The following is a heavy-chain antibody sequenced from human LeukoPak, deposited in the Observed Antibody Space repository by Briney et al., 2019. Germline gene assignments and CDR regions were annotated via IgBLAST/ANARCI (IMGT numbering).Heavy chain of an antibody. CDR1: GYSFITYW. Sequence: GESLKISCKGSGYSFITYWIGWVRQMPGKDLEWMGTIYPGDSDTRYSPSFQGQVTISADKSISTAYLQWSSLKASDTAIYYCARQTMVTSEAFDIWGQGTLVTVSS. V-gene: IGHV5-51*01. D-gene: IGHD4/OR15-4a*01. J-gene: IGHJ3*02. CDR3: ARQTMVTSEAFDI. CDR2: IYPGDSDT.